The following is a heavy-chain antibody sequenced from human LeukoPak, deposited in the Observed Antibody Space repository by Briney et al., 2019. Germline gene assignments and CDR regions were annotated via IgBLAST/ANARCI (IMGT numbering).Heavy chain of an antibody. CDR1: GYTLTNYY. D-gene: IGHD1-14*01. Sequence: ASVKVSCKASGYTLTNYYVHWVRQAPGQGPEWMGIINPSGGTTSYAQKFQGRVTMTRNTSISTAYMELSSLRSEDTAVYYCARRTQHDYYYYGMDVWGQGTTVTVSS. CDR2: INPSGGTT. V-gene: IGHV1-46*01. CDR3: ARRTQHDYYYYGMDV. J-gene: IGHJ6*02.